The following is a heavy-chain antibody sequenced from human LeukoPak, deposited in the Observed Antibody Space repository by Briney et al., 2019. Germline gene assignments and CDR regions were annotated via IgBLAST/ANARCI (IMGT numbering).Heavy chain of an antibody. J-gene: IGHJ6*03. Sequence: PSETLSLTCTVSGGSISSYYWSWIRQPPGKGLEWIGYIYYSGSTYYNPSLQSRVTISVDTSKNQFSLKLSSVTAADTAVYYCARLAPNQSFYDFWSGYHYYYYMDVWGKGTTVTVSS. CDR3: ARLAPNQSFYDFWSGYHYYYYMDV. CDR1: GGSISSYY. V-gene: IGHV4-59*04. D-gene: IGHD3-3*01. CDR2: IYYSGST.